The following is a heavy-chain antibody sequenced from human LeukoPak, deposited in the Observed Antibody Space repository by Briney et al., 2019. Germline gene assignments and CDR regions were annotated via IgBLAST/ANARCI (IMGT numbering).Heavy chain of an antibody. D-gene: IGHD5-12*01. CDR2: ISSSSSYI. Sequence: GGSMRLSCGASGFTFSSYSMNWVRQAPGKGLEWVSSISSSSSYIHYADSVKGRFTISRDNAKNSLYLQMNSLRAEVTAVYYCARLRGYSGYDLGYYFDYWGQGTLVTVSS. CDR3: ARLRGYSGYDLGYYFDY. CDR1: GFTFSSYS. J-gene: IGHJ4*02. V-gene: IGHV3-21*01.